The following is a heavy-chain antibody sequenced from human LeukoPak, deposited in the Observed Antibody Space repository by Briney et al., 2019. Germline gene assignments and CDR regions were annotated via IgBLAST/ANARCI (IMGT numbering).Heavy chain of an antibody. J-gene: IGHJ4*02. CDR2: INPNSGGT. CDR1: GYTFTGYY. Sequence: GASVKVSCKASGYTFTGYYMHWVRQAPGRGVEWMGWINPNSGGTNYAQKFQGRVTMTRDTSISTAYMELSRLRSDDTAVYYCARDPSSGSSGCWGQGTLVTVSS. CDR3: ARDPSSGSSGC. D-gene: IGHD6-19*01. V-gene: IGHV1-2*02.